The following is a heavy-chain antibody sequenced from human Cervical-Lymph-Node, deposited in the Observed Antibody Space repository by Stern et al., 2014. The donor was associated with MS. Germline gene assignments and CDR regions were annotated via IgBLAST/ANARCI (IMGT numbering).Heavy chain of an antibody. D-gene: IGHD3-22*01. CDR2: ISYSGST. CDR1: GVSITGTIYY. CDR3: AKATSGYHPSFDP. V-gene: IGHV4-39*01. Sequence: QVQLQESGPGLVKPSETLSLTCTVSGVSITGTIYYWAWIRQPPGKGLEWIGTISYSGSTYYNPSLESRVTISIDSDSSKNQFSLKMSSVTAADTAVYYCAKATSGYHPSFDPWGQGTLVTVSS. J-gene: IGHJ5*02.